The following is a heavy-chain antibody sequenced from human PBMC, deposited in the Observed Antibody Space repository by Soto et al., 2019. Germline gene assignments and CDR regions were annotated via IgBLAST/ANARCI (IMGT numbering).Heavy chain of an antibody. J-gene: IGHJ6*03. Sequence: GASGKVPCKGSGYTFTRYDIKWVGKGTGQGVEKKGWIYLNSGNTGYAQKFQGRVTMTRNTSISTAYMELSSLRSEDTAVYYCARGLKDAYCSGGSCYPDYYYYMDVWGKGTTVTVS. V-gene: IGHV1-8*01. D-gene: IGHD2-15*01. CDR1: GYTFTRYD. CDR3: ARGLKDAYCSGGSCYPDYYYYMDV. CDR2: IYLNSGNT.